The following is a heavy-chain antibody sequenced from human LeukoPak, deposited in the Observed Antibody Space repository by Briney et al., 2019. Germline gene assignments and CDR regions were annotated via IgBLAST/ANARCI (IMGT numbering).Heavy chain of an antibody. CDR1: GFTFSSYA. Sequence: GGSLRLSCEVSGFTFSSYAMHWVRQAPGKGLEWVAVISSDGSKKDYADSVKGRFTISRDNSKNTLYLQMNSLRTEDTAVYYCARGAHKRDDYGGFFDYWGQGTLVTVSS. V-gene: IGHV3-30*04. D-gene: IGHD4-23*01. CDR2: ISSDGSKK. CDR3: ARGAHKRDDYGGFFDY. J-gene: IGHJ4*02.